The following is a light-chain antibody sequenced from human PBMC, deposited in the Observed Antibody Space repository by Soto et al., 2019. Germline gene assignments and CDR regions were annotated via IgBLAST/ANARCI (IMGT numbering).Light chain of an antibody. Sequence: HSVLNPPPSLSRSPCQSVTHSFTGNSLDVGSYNRVSWYQQPPGTAPKLMIYEVSNRPSGVPDRFSGSKSGNTASLTISGLQAEDEADYYCSSYTSSSTYVFGTGTKVTVL. CDR1: SLDVGSYNR. CDR3: SSYTSSSTYV. J-gene: IGLJ1*01. CDR2: EVS. V-gene: IGLV2-18*02.